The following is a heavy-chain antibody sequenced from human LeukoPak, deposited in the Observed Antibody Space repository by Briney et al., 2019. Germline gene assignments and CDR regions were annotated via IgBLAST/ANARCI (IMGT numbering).Heavy chain of an antibody. Sequence: GGSLRLSCAASGFTFSNAWMSWVRQAPGKGLEWVANIKQDGSEKYYVDSVKGRFTISRDNAKNSLYLQMNSLRAEDTAVYYCARVHRYCTNGVCPSIYYFDYWGQGTLVTVSS. CDR1: GFTFSNAW. V-gene: IGHV3-7*01. D-gene: IGHD2-8*01. J-gene: IGHJ4*02. CDR2: IKQDGSEK. CDR3: ARVHRYCTNGVCPSIYYFDY.